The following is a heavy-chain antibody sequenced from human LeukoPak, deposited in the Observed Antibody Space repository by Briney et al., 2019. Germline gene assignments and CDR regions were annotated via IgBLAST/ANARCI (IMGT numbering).Heavy chain of an antibody. J-gene: IGHJ4*02. CDR1: GFPFSSHG. CDR2: ISPGGGPT. CDR3: AKDGAWLRFDD. Sequence: GGSLRLSCAGSGFPFSSHGMNWVRQAPGKGLEWVSGISPGGGPTYYADSVRGRFSISRDDLKNTLYLQMTNLRAEDTAVYYCAKDGAWLRFDDWGQGILVTVSS. D-gene: IGHD5-12*01. V-gene: IGHV3-23*01.